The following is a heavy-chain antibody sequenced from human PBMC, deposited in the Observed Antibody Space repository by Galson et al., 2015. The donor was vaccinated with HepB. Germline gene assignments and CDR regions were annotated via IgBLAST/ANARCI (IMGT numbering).Heavy chain of an antibody. D-gene: IGHD5-12*01. CDR1: GFTFSSYG. CDR2: ISYDGSNK. V-gene: IGHV3-30*18. Sequence: SLRLSCAASGFTFSSYGMHWVRQAPGKGLEWVAVISYDGSNKYYADSVKGRFTISRDNSKNTLYLQMNSLRAEDTAVYYCAKDLLVRAPEYSGLFDYWGQGTLVTVSS. J-gene: IGHJ4*02. CDR3: AKDLLVRAPEYSGLFDY.